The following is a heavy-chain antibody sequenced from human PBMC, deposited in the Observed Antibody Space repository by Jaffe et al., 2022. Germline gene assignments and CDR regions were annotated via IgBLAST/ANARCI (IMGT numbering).Heavy chain of an antibody. CDR1: GFTFDDYA. CDR3: AKIGARLLPYYYMDV. J-gene: IGHJ6*03. Sequence: EVQLVESGGVVVQPGGSLRLSCAASGFTFDDYAMHWVRQAPGKGLEWVSLISWDGGSTYYADSVKGRFTISRDNSKNSLYLQMNSLRAEDTALYYCAKIGARLLPYYYMDVWGKGTTVTVSS. CDR2: ISWDGGST. D-gene: IGHD2-21*02. V-gene: IGHV3-43D*04.